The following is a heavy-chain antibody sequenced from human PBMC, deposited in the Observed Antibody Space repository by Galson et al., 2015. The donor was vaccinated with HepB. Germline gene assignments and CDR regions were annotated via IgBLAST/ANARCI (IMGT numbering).Heavy chain of an antibody. V-gene: IGHV3-49*04. CDR2: IRSKAYGGTT. D-gene: IGHD5-18*01. CDR1: GFTFGDYA. CDR3: TRAVTAMGLATDY. J-gene: IGHJ4*02. Sequence: SLRLSCAASGFTFGDYAMSWVRQAPGKGLEWVGFIRSKAYGGTTEYAASVKGRFTISRDDSKSIAYLQMNSLKTEDTAVYYCTRAVTAMGLATDYWGQGTLVTVSS.